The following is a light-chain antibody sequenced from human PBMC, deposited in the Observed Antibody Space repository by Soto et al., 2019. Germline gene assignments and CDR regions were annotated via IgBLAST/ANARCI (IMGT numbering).Light chain of an antibody. CDR3: SSYTSGSAHYV. CDR1: SSDVGAYYS. Sequence: QSALTQPASVSGSPGQSITISCSGTSSDVGAYYSVSWYQHHPGKAPKLIIYGVTNRPSGVSNRFSGSKSGNTASLTTSGLQAEDEADYHCSSYTSGSAHYVFGNGTKLTVL. CDR2: GVT. V-gene: IGLV2-14*01. J-gene: IGLJ1*01.